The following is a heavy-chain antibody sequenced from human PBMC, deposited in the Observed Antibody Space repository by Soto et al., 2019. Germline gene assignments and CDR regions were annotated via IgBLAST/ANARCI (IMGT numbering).Heavy chain of an antibody. CDR2: VSNDGSNK. J-gene: IGHJ4*02. D-gene: IGHD6-19*01. CDR3: AKVLLGYISGWYHPNFDY. CDR1: GFTFSSYY. Sequence: GGSLRLSCAASGFTFSSYYMHWVRQAPGKGLEWVAVVSNDGSNKYYADSVKGRFTISRDNSKNTLYLQMNSLRTEDTAVYYCAKVLLGYISGWYHPNFDYWCQGSLVTVSS. V-gene: IGHV3-30*18.